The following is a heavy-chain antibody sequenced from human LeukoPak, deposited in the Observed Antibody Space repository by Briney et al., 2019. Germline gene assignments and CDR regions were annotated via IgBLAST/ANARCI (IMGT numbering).Heavy chain of an antibody. CDR3: VKPPAGDYAVGYFQH. Sequence: GGSLRLSCAASGFTFSSYSMNWVRQAPGKGLEWVSSISSSSSYIYYADSVKGRFTISRDNSKNTLYLQMNSLRAEETAVYYCVKPPAGDYAVGYFQHWGQGALVTVSS. CDR2: ISSSSSYI. J-gene: IGHJ1*01. D-gene: IGHD4-17*01. CDR1: GFTFSSYS. V-gene: IGHV3-21*01.